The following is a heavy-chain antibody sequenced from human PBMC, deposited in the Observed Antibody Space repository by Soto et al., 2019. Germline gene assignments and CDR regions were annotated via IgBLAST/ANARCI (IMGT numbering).Heavy chain of an antibody. CDR1: GCTFSSYA. CDR2: ISGSGGST. D-gene: IGHD3-16*02. Sequence: EVQLLESGGGLVQPGRSLRLSCAASGCTFSSYAMSWVRQAPGKGLEWVSAISGSGGSTYYADSVKGRFTISRDNSKNTLYLQMNSLRAEDTAVYYCASEGGVIVPFDYWGQGTLVTVSS. V-gene: IGHV3-23*01. CDR3: ASEGGVIVPFDY. J-gene: IGHJ4*02.